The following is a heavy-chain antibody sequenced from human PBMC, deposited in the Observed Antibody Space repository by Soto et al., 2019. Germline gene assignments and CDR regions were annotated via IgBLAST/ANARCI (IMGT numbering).Heavy chain of an antibody. CDR1: RALLIEFF. J-gene: IGHJ5*02. CDR3: VRIRYQLPSSVLWREP. Sequence: SQTLTPSCAVYRALLIEFFWTRYRTPPGKGLEWIGEINHVGGTNYNPSLKSRVTMSVDTSQNQFSLRLISVTAADTAMYLCVRIRYQLPSSVLWREPCGQGTPVTAS. V-gene: IGHV4-34*01. CDR2: INHVGGT. D-gene: IGHD3-16*01.